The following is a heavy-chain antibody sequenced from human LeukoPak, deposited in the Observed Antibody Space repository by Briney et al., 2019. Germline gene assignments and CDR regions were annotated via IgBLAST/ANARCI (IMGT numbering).Heavy chain of an antibody. CDR2: ISGSGGST. Sequence: GGPLRLSCAASGFTFSSYAMSWVPQAPGKGLEWVSAISGSGGSTYYADSVKGRFTISRDNSKNTLYLQMSSLRAEDTAVYYCAKRGKIVVVQAATTLPYYFDYWGQGTLVTVSS. CDR3: AKRGKIVVVQAATTLPYYFDY. J-gene: IGHJ4*02. CDR1: GFTFSSYA. V-gene: IGHV3-23*01. D-gene: IGHD2-2*01.